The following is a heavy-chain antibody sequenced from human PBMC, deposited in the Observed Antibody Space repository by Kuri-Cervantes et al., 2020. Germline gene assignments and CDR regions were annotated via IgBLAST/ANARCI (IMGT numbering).Heavy chain of an antibody. CDR1: GGSISSGGYS. CDR2: IYHSGST. V-gene: IGHV4-30-2*01. D-gene: IGHD6-13*01. CDR3: ARVRPDSSSWYGDY. Sequence: SETLSLTCAVSGGSISSGGYSWSWIRQPPGKGLEWIGYIYHSGSTYYNPSLKSRVTISVDRSKNQFPLKLSSVTAADTAVYYCARVRPDSSSWYGDYWGQGTLVTVSS. J-gene: IGHJ4*02.